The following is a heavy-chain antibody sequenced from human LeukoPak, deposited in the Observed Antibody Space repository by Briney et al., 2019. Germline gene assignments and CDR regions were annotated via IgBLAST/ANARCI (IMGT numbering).Heavy chain of an antibody. CDR2: IRPGGNSR. V-gene: IGHV1-46*01. D-gene: IGHD3-3*01. J-gene: IGHJ5*02. Sequence: ASVKVSCKASGYTFSNFCMHWVRQAPGQGLEWMGFIRPGGNSRTYAQKFQGRVAMTRDTSTSTVYMELNSLRSEDTAMYYCARGTTIFGVVILDTWGQGTLVTVSS. CDR1: GYTFSNFC. CDR3: ARGTTIFGVVILDT.